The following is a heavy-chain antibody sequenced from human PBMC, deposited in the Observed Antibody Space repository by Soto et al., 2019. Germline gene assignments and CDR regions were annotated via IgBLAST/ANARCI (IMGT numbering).Heavy chain of an antibody. CDR1: GFTFSTYG. Sequence: PGGSLRLSCAASGFTFSTYGMNWVRQAPGKGLEWVSSVSSGGTYTYYAESVRGRFIISRDNAKNSLYLQMNSLRGEDTAVYYCERVGGYCDTASCFAYFDSWGQGSLVTVSS. J-gene: IGHJ4*02. V-gene: IGHV3-21*01. CDR2: VSSGGTYT. D-gene: IGHD2-2*01. CDR3: ERVGGYCDTASCFAYFDS.